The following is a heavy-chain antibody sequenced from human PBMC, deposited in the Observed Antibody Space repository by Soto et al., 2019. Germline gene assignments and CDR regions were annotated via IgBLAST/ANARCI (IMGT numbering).Heavy chain of an antibody. CDR3: ARQIVATTLDY. J-gene: IGHJ4*02. V-gene: IGHV4-59*08. D-gene: IGHD5-12*01. CDR2: IYYSGST. Sequence: SETLSLTCTVSGGSISSYYWSWIRQPPGKGLEWIGYIYYSGSTNYNPSLKSRVTISADTSKNQFSLKLSSVTAADTAVYYCARQIVATTLDYWGQGTLVTVSS. CDR1: GGSISSYY.